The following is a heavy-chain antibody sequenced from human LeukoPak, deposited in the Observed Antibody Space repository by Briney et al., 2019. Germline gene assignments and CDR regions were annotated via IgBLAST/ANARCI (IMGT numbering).Heavy chain of an antibody. V-gene: IGHV4-39*01. D-gene: IGHD3-3*01. CDR3: ARLPRVTIFGVVTHVDN. CDR1: GGSISSSSYY. CDR2: IYYSGSP. Sequence: SETLSLTCTVSGGSISSSSYYWGWIRQPPGKGREWIGSIYYSGSPYYNPSLKSRVTISVDTSKTQFSLKLSSVTAADTAVYYCARLPRVTIFGVVTHVDNWGQGTLVTVSS. J-gene: IGHJ4*02.